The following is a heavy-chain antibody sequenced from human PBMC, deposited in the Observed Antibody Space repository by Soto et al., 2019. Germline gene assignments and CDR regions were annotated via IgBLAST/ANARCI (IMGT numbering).Heavy chain of an antibody. J-gene: IGHJ4*02. CDR2: INPNSGGT. Sequence: GAPMKVCCKASGYTFTRYYMHWVRQAPGQGLEWMGWINPNSGGTNYAQKFQGWVTMTRDTSISTAYMELSRLRSDDTAVYYCARESSGYDTTAGFDYWGQGTLVTVSS. D-gene: IGHD5-12*01. CDR3: ARESSGYDTTAGFDY. CDR1: GYTFTRYY. V-gene: IGHV1-2*04.